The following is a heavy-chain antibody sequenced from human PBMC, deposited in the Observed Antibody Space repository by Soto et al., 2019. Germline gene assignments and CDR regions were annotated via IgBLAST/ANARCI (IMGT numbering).Heavy chain of an antibody. Sequence: LRLSCTVSGFTFSAFAMYWVRQAPGKGLEWVALISYDGTNEDYAESVRGRFTISRDNSKNTLYLGMNSLSAEDSAVYFCAKGVVREPAYFDYWGQGTLVTVSS. CDR3: AKGVVREPAYFDY. CDR1: GFTFSAFA. J-gene: IGHJ4*02. D-gene: IGHD3-10*01. V-gene: IGHV3-30*18. CDR2: ISYDGTNE.